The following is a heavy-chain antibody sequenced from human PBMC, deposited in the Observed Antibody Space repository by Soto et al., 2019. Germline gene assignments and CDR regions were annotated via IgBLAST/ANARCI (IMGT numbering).Heavy chain of an antibody. V-gene: IGHV1-3*01. J-gene: IGHJ4*02. CDR1: AYTFGRDG. Sequence: APVKGSWKGGAYTFGRDGMHWVRQAPGQGLEWLAWINAINGDTKYSQRFQGRLTVSRDTSANTAYLQLSSLRFEDTAVYYCVRSRGYFFPSDGCGQATFVTL. CDR2: INAINGDT. D-gene: IGHD3-22*01. CDR3: VRSRGYFFPSDG.